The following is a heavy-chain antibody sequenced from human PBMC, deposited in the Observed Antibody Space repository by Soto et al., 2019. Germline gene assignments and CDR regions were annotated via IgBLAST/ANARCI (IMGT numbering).Heavy chain of an antibody. CDR1: GFTFSSYA. V-gene: IGHV3-23*01. CDR2: ISGSGGST. D-gene: IGHD2-15*01. Sequence: GGSLRLSCAASGFTFSSYAMSWVRQAPGKGLEWVSAISGSGGSTNYADSVKGRFTISRKNSKNTLYLQMNSLRAEDTAVSYCARRRYCSGGSCYRHYDYWGQGTLVTVSS. J-gene: IGHJ4*02. CDR3: ARRRYCSGGSCYRHYDY.